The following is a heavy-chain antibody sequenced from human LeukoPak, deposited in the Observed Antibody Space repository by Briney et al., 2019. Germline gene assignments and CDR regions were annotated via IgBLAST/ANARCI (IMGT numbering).Heavy chain of an antibody. CDR2: IYTSGST. CDR3: ARTGIAVAEFNI. D-gene: IGHD6-19*01. J-gene: IGHJ4*02. Sequence: SETLSLTCTVSGGSISSYYWSWIRQPAGKGLEWIGRIYTSGSTNYNPSLKSRVTISVDTSKNQFSLKLSSVIAADTAVYYCARTGIAVAEFNIWGQGTLVTVSS. CDR1: GGSISSYY. V-gene: IGHV4-4*07.